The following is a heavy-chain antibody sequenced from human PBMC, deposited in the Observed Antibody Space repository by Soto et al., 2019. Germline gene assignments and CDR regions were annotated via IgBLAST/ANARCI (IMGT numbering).Heavy chain of an antibody. D-gene: IGHD3-10*01. CDR2: INHSGST. CDR1: GGSFSGYY. J-gene: IGHJ4*02. V-gene: IGHV4-34*01. Sequence: QVQLQQWGAGLLKPSETLSLTCAVYGGSFSGYYWSWIRQPPGKGLEWIGEINHSGSTNYNPSLKRRVTISVDTSKNQFSLKLSSVTAADTAVYYCARAELVLLWCGETSAGIDYWGQGTLVTVSS. CDR3: ARAELVLLWCGETSAGIDY.